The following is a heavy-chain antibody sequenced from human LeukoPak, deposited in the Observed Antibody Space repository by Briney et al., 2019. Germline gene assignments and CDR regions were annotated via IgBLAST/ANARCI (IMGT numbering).Heavy chain of an antibody. V-gene: IGHV1-18*04. D-gene: IGHD2-15*01. CDR3: ARDRCSGGSCYMPSGFDY. CDR1: GYTFTSYG. J-gene: IGHJ4*02. Sequence: GASVKVSCMASGYTFTSYGSSWVRQAPGQGLEWMGWISAYNGNTNYAQKLQGSVTMTTDTSTSTAYMELRSLRADDTAVYYCARDRCSGGSCYMPSGFDYWGQGTLVTVSS. CDR2: ISAYNGNT.